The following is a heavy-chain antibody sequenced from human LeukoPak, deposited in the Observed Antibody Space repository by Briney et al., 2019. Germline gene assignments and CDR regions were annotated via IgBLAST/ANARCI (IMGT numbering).Heavy chain of an antibody. CDR3: ARLERVGGYNSPYFDY. CDR1: GFTFSDYY. V-gene: IGHV3-11*04. D-gene: IGHD5-24*01. CDR2: ISSSGSTI. J-gene: IGHJ4*02. Sequence: GGSLRLSCAASGFTFSDYYMSWIRQAPGKGLEWVSYISSSGSTIYYADSVKGRLTISRDNAKNSLYLQMNSLRAEDTAVYYCARLERVGGYNSPYFDYWGQGTLVTVSS.